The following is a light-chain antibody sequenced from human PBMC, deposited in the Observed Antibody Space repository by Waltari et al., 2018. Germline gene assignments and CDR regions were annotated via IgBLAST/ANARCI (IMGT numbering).Light chain of an antibody. CDR1: KSVSSN. CDR2: GAS. CDR3: QQYNNWPPWT. Sequence: EIVMTQSPATLSVSPGERATLSCRASKSVSSNLAWYQQKPGQAPRLLIYGASTIATGIPARFSGSGSGTDFNFTISSLQSEDSAVYYCQQYNNWPPWTFGQGTKVEIK. V-gene: IGKV3-15*01. J-gene: IGKJ1*01.